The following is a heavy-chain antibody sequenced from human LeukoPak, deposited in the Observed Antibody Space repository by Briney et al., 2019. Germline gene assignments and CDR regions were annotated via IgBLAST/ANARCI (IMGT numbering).Heavy chain of an antibody. CDR3: AKEEVPNDY. CDR2: SRIGVTT. CDR1: GFTLNSNA. J-gene: IGHJ4*02. V-gene: IGHV3-23*01. D-gene: IGHD2-2*01. Sequence: GGSLRLSCAVSGFTLNSNAKCWVRQAPGKGLEWVSASRIGVTTYYADSVEGRFTISRDTSKNTLYLQMNTLRPEDTAVYYCAKEEVPNDYWGQGTLVTVSS.